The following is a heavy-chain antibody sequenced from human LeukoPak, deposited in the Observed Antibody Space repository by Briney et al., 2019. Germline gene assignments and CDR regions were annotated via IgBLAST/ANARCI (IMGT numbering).Heavy chain of an antibody. D-gene: IGHD3-22*01. CDR3: AKSGYYDSSGYPAPYDY. J-gene: IGHJ4*02. Sequence: PGGSLRLSCGASGFIFSSYAMSWVRQAPGKGLEWVSAISGSGGSTYYADSVKGRFTISRDNSKNTLYLQMNSLRAEDTAVYYCAKSGYYDSSGYPAPYDYWGQGTLVTVSS. CDR1: GFIFSSYA. CDR2: ISGSGGST. V-gene: IGHV3-23*01.